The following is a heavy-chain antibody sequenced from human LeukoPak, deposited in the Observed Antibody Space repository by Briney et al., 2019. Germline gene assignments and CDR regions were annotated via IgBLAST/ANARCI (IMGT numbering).Heavy chain of an antibody. D-gene: IGHD6-19*01. CDR3: ARHLPHSTGNKRGPDY. CDR1: GGSIIRSDFH. V-gene: IGHV4-39*01. J-gene: IGHJ4*02. Sequence: SETLSLTCTVSGGSIIRSDFHWAWIRQPPGRGLEWIGNIHWRGSTYYSPSLESRVTISVDTSKNQSSLELRSVTAADTAVYYCARHLPHSTGNKRGPDYWGQGTLVTVSS. CDR2: IHWRGST.